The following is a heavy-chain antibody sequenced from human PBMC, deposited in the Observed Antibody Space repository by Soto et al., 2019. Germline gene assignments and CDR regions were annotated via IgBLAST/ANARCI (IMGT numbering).Heavy chain of an antibody. D-gene: IGHD3-9*01. J-gene: IGHJ5*02. CDR3: ARSPDILTGYPP. CDR2: MNPNSGNT. Sequence: ASVKVSCKASGYTFTSYDINWVRQATGQGLEWMGWMNPNSGNTGYAQKFQGRVTMTRNTSISTAYMELSSLRSEDTAVYYCARSPDILTGYPPWGQGTLVTVSS. CDR1: GYTFTSYD. V-gene: IGHV1-8*01.